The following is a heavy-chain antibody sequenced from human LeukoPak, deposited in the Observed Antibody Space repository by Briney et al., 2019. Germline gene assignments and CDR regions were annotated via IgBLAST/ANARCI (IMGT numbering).Heavy chain of an antibody. CDR1: GYTFTGYY. CDR2: ISAYNGNT. Sequence: ASVKVSCKASGYTFTGYYMHWVRQAPGQGLEWMGWISAYNGNTNYAQKLQGRVTMTTDTSTSTAYMELRSLRSDDTAVYYCARKDLYETNFDYWGQGTLVTVSS. J-gene: IGHJ4*02. V-gene: IGHV1-18*04. CDR3: ARKDLYETNFDY. D-gene: IGHD2-8*01.